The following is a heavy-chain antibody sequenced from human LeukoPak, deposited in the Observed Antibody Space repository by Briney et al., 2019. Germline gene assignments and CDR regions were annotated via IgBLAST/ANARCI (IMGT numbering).Heavy chain of an antibody. J-gene: IGHJ4*02. CDR1: GFTFSSYA. V-gene: IGHV3-23*01. D-gene: IGHD3-9*01. CDR3: AKGPYDILTGYYSGLDY. Sequence: PGRSLRLSCAASGFTFSSYAMSWVRQAPGKGLEWVSAISGSGGSTYYADSVKGRFTISRDNSKNTLYLQMNSLRAEDTAVYYCAKGPYDILTGYYSGLDYWGQGTLVTVSS. CDR2: ISGSGGST.